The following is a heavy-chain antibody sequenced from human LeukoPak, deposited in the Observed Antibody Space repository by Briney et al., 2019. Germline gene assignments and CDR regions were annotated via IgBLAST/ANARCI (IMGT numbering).Heavy chain of an antibody. V-gene: IGHV4-34*01. Sequence: SETLSLTCGVYGGSFSGYYWSWIRQPPGKGLEWIGEINHSGSTNYNPSLKSRVTISVDTSKNQFSLKLSSVPAADTAVYYCARYLVRGAQPRRYYYGMDVWGKGTTVTVSS. J-gene: IGHJ6*04. CDR2: INHSGST. CDR3: ARYLVRGAQPRRYYYGMDV. D-gene: IGHD3-10*01. CDR1: GGSFSGYY.